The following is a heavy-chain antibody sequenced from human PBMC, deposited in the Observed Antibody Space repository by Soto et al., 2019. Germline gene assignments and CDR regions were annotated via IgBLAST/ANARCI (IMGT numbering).Heavy chain of an antibody. D-gene: IGHD6-13*01. CDR2: IHYSGST. J-gene: IGHJ5*02. Sequence: PSETLSLTCTVSGVSFSSYYWSWIRQPPGKGLEWIGYIHYSGSTIYNPSLKSRVAISVDKSKNQFFLKVNSVTAADTAVYYCARGERQQQRDTWGRGILVTVSS. CDR3: ARGERQQQRDT. CDR1: GVSFSSYY. V-gene: IGHV4-59*12.